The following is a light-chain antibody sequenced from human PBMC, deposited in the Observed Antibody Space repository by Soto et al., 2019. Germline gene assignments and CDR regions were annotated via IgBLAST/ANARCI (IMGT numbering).Light chain of an antibody. CDR2: SNN. V-gene: IGLV1-44*01. J-gene: IGLJ1*01. Sequence: QSVLTQPPSASGTPGQRVTISCSGSSSNIGSNTVNWYQQLPGTAPKLLIYSNNQRPSGVPDRFSGSKFGTSASLAISGLQSEDEADYYCAAWDDSLNGSYVFGTGTKLTVL. CDR3: AAWDDSLNGSYV. CDR1: SSNIGSNT.